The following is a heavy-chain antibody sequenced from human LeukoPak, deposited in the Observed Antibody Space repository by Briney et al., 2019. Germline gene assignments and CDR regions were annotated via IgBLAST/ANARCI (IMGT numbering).Heavy chain of an antibody. Sequence: PGGSLRLSCAASGFTFSSYAMSWVRQAPGKGLEWVSIISGSGGSTYYADSVKGRFTISRDNAKNSLYLQMNSLRAEDTAVYYCARVEYYFDDWGQGTRVTVSS. V-gene: IGHV3-23*01. D-gene: IGHD5-24*01. CDR2: ISGSGGST. CDR3: ARVEYYFDD. J-gene: IGHJ4*02. CDR1: GFTFSSYA.